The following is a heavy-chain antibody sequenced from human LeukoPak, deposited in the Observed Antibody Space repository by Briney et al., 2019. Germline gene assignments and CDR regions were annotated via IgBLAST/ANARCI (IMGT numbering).Heavy chain of an antibody. CDR3: ARAQWTAFDYYYYMDV. J-gene: IGHJ6*03. D-gene: IGHD3/OR15-3a*01. V-gene: IGHV3-7*01. CDR2: IKVEGREK. CDR1: GCTFSRYW. Sequence: PGGSLRLSCAGSGCTFSRYWMNWVRQAPGKGREGVANIKVEGREKYYVDAVKGRFTISRDNAKDALYLQMNGLRAEDTATYYCARAQWTAFDYYYYMDVWGKGTTVTVSS.